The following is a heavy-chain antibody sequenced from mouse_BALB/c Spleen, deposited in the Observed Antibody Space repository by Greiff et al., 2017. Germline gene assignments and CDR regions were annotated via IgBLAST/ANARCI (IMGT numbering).Heavy chain of an antibody. CDR3: ARQRDYGSSYGAMDY. J-gene: IGHJ4*01. V-gene: IGHV5-4*02. CDR2: ISSGGSYT. Sequence: EVKLVESGGGLVKPGGSLKLSCAASGFTFSDYYMYWVRQTPEKRLEWVATISSGGSYTYYPDSVKGRFTISRDNAKNTLYLQMSSLKSEDTAMYYCARQRDYGSSYGAMDYWGQGTSVTVSS. CDR1: GFTFSDYY. D-gene: IGHD1-1*01.